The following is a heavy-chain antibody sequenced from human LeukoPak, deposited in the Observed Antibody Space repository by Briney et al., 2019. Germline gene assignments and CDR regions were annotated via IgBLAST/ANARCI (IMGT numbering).Heavy chain of an antibody. CDR3: ARDPSGGSYYYFDY. Sequence: SETLSLTCTVSGGSISSYYWSWIRQPPGKGLEWIGYIYYSGSTNYNPSLKSRVTISVDTSKNRFSLKLSSVTAADTAVYYCARDPSGGSYYYFDYWGQGTLVTVSS. J-gene: IGHJ4*02. CDR1: GGSISSYY. CDR2: IYYSGST. V-gene: IGHV4-59*12. D-gene: IGHD1-26*01.